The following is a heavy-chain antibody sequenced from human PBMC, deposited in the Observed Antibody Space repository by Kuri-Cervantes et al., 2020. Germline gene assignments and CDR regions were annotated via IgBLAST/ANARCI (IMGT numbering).Heavy chain of an antibody. V-gene: IGHV2-26*01. J-gene: IGHJ2*01. CDR2: IFSNDEK. CDR3: AHSDLTTVTTGGGNWYFDL. D-gene: IGHD4-17*01. Sequence: SGPTLVKPTETLTLTCTVSGFSLSNARMGVSWIRQPPGKALEWLAHIFSNDEKSYSTSLKSRLTISKDTSKNQVVLTMTNMDPVDTATYYCAHSDLTTVTTGGGNWYFDLWGRGTLVTVSS. CDR1: GFSLSNARMG.